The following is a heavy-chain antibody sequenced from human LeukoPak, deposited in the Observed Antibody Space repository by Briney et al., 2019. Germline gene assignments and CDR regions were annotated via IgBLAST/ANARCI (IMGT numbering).Heavy chain of an antibody. D-gene: IGHD1-26*01. CDR2: ISSSSSTI. CDR1: GFTFSSYS. Sequence: PGGSLRLSCAASGFTFSSYSMNWARQAPGKGLEWVSYISSSSSTIYYADSVKGRFTISRDNAKNSLYLQMNSLRAEDTAVYYCARGFSGSYFGYWGQGTLVTVSS. V-gene: IGHV3-48*01. CDR3: ARGFSGSYFGY. J-gene: IGHJ4*02.